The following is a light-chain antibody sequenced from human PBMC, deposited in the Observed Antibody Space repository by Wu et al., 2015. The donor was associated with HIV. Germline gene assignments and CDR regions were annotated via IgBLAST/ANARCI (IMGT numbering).Light chain of an antibody. Sequence: EIVMTQSPVILSVSPGERATLSCRASQSISDYLAWYQHKPGQAPRLLIYSASTRATDIPARFSGSGSGTEFTLTISSLQPEDVATYYCQKYNTAPWTFGQGTKVEMK. CDR1: QSISDY. J-gene: IGKJ1*01. CDR3: QKYNTAPWT. CDR2: SAS. V-gene: IGKV3-15*01.